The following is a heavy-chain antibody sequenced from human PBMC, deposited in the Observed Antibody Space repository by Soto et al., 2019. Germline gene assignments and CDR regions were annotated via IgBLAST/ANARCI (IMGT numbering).Heavy chain of an antibody. J-gene: IGHJ4*02. D-gene: IGHD1-26*01. CDR1: GFTFSIYG. CDR3: AKDRSGSYVSPYYFDY. V-gene: IGHV3-30*18. Sequence: GGSLRLSCAASGFTFSIYGMHWVRQAPGKGLEWVAVISYDGSTKYYADSVKGRFTISRDNSKNTLYLQMNSLRTEDTAVYYCAKDRSGSYVSPYYFDYWGQGTLVTVSS. CDR2: ISYDGSTK.